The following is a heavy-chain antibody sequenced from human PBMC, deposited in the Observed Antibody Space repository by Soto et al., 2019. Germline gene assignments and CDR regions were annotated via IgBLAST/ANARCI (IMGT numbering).Heavy chain of an antibody. J-gene: IGHJ5*02. V-gene: IGHV4-59*08. CDR1: GGSISSYY. D-gene: IGHD2-2*01. Sequence: PSETLSLTCTVSGGSISSYYWSWIRQPPGKGLEWIGYIYYSGSTNYNPSLKSRVTISVDTSKNQFSLKLSSVTAADTAVYYCARVRFGDIVLVPAAIIWFDPWGQGTLVTVSS. CDR2: IYYSGST. CDR3: ARVRFGDIVLVPAAIIWFDP.